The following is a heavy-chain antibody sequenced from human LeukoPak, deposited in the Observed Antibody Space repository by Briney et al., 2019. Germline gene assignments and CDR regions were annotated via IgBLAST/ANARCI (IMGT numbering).Heavy chain of an antibody. V-gene: IGHV3-30*04. D-gene: IGHD6-19*01. J-gene: IGHJ4*02. CDR2: ISYDGSKK. CDR3: ASSQWLDYFYY. CDR1: GFSFSSKD. Sequence: GGSLRLSCAASGFSFSSKDMHWVRQAPGKGLEWVAVISYDGSKKYYADSVKGRLTISRDNSKNTLYMQMNSLRAEDTAVYYCASSQWLDYFYYWGQGTLVTVSS.